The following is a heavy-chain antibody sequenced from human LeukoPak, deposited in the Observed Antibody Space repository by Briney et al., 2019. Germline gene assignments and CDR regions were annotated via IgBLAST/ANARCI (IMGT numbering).Heavy chain of an antibody. CDR1: GFTFSSYG. Sequence: GRSLRLSCAASGFTFSSYGMHWVRQAPGKGLEWVAVISYDGTNKYYADSVKGRFTISRDNSKNTLYLQMNSLRAEDTAVYYCAKEGSLRDFDYWGQGTLVTVSS. CDR3: AKEGSLRDFDY. J-gene: IGHJ4*02. D-gene: IGHD3-10*01. V-gene: IGHV3-30*18. CDR2: ISYDGTNK.